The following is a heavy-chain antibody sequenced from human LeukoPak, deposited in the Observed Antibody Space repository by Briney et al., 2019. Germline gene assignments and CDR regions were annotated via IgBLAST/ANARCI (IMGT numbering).Heavy chain of an antibody. CDR2: INTDNSNT. D-gene: IGHD3-10*01. CDR3: ARTQRADYYGSGSNNWFDP. Sequence: ASVKVSCKASGYTFTTYALHWVRQAPGQRLEWMGWINTDNSNTIYSQKFQGRVTITRDTSASTAYMQLSSPTSEDTAVYYCARTQRADYYGSGSNNWFDPWGQGTLVTVSS. V-gene: IGHV1-3*04. J-gene: IGHJ5*02. CDR1: GYTFTTYA.